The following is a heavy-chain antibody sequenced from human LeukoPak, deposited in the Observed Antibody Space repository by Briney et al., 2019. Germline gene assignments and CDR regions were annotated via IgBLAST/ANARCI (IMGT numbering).Heavy chain of an antibody. J-gene: IGHJ6*03. CDR1: GGSISSYY. V-gene: IGHV4-59*12. D-gene: IGHD6-13*01. CDR2: IYYSGST. Sequence: SETLSLTCTVSGGSISSYYWSWIRQPPGKGLEWIGYIYYSGSTNYNPSLKSRVTISVDTSKNQFSLKLSSVTAADTAVYYCARSGYSSSWRYYYYYMDVWGKGTTVTISS. CDR3: ARSGYSSSWRYYYYYMDV.